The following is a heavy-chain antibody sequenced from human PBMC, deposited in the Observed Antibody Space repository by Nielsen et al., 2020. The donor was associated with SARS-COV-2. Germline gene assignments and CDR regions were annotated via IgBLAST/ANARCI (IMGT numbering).Heavy chain of an antibody. CDR3: ASANVVVTAIPVY. D-gene: IGHD2-21*02. V-gene: IGHV3-53*01. Sequence: ETLSLTCAASGFTVSSNYMSWVRQAPGKGLEWVSVIYSGGSTYYADSVKGRFTISRDNSKNTLYLQMNSLRAEDTAVYYCASANVVVTAIPVYWGQGTLVTVSS. CDR1: GFTVSSNY. J-gene: IGHJ4*02. CDR2: IYSGGST.